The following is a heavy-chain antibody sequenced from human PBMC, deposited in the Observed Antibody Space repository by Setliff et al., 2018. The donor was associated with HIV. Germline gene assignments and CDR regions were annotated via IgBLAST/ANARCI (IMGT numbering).Heavy chain of an antibody. CDR1: GSSISSYY. D-gene: IGHD3-22*01. Sequence: SETLSLTCTVSGSSISSYYWSWIRQPPGKGLEWIGYIYYSGSTNYNPSLKSRVTISVDTSKNQFSLKLSSVTAADTAVYYCARGRKGYDSSGYHPGSDYFDYWGQGTLVTVSS. CDR2: IYYSGST. V-gene: IGHV4-59*08. CDR3: ARGRKGYDSSGYHPGSDYFDY. J-gene: IGHJ4*02.